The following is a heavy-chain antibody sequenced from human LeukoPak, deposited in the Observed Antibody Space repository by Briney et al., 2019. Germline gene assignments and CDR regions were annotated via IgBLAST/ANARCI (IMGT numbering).Heavy chain of an antibody. D-gene: IGHD2-2*01. CDR1: GYSFTNYW. V-gene: IGHV5-51*01. CDR2: IYPDDSDT. CDR3: AIGGDSSTSCYRCFNY. J-gene: IGHJ4*02. Sequence: GESLKISCEGSGYSFTNYWIGWGRQMPGKGLEWMGVIYPDDSDTRYSPSFQGQVTISADKSIGTAYLQWSSLKASDTAMYYCAIGGDSSTSCYRCFNYWGQGTLVTVSS.